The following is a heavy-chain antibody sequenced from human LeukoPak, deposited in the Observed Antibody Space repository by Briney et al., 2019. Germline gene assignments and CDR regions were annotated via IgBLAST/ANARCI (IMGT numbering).Heavy chain of an antibody. V-gene: IGHV3-7*01. J-gene: IGHJ4*02. D-gene: IGHD2/OR15-2a*01. CDR1: GFTFSDYW. Sequence: PGGSLRLSCAASGFTFSDYWMIWVRQTPGKGLEWVANINQDGNVKQYVDSVKGRFTISRDNAKKSLYLQMNTLRAEDTAVYYCAKFSRSHASIWSQGTLVTVSS. CDR3: AKFSRSHASI. CDR2: INQDGNVK.